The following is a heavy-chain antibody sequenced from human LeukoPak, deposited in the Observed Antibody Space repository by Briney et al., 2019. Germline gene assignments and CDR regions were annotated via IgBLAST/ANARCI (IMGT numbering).Heavy chain of an antibody. V-gene: IGHV4-59*01. Sequence: SETLSLTCTVSGGSISSYYWSWIRQPPGKGLEWIGYIYYSGSTNYNSSLKSRVTISVDTSKNQFSLKLSSVTAADTAVYYCARASIVGATDWFDPWGQGTLVTVSS. J-gene: IGHJ5*02. D-gene: IGHD1-26*01. CDR1: GGSISSYY. CDR2: IYYSGST. CDR3: ARASIVGATDWFDP.